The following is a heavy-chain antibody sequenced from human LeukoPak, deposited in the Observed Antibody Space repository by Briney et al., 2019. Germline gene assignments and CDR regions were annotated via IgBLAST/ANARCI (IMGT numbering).Heavy chain of an antibody. Sequence: GGSLRLSCAASGFTFSSYWMHWVCQAPGKGLLWVSRINSDGTTTYYADSVKGRFTISRDNAKNTLYLQVNSLRVEDTAVYYCARGNYYGMDVWGQGTTVTVSS. CDR1: GFTFSSYW. CDR3: ARGNYYGMDV. V-gene: IGHV3-74*01. J-gene: IGHJ6*02. CDR2: INSDGTTT.